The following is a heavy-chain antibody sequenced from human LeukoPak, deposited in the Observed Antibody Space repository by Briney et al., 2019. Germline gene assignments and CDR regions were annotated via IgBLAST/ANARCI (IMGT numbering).Heavy chain of an antibody. D-gene: IGHD3-22*01. J-gene: IGHJ4*02. CDR2: IYYSGST. CDR1: GGSISSSSYY. Sequence: SSETLSLTCTVSGGSISSSSYYWGWIRQPPGRGLEWIGSIYYSGSTYYNPSLKSRVTISADTSKNQFSLKLSSVTAADTAVYYCARHRDYYDSSGVFDYWGQGTLVTVSS. CDR3: ARHRDYYDSSGVFDY. V-gene: IGHV4-39*01.